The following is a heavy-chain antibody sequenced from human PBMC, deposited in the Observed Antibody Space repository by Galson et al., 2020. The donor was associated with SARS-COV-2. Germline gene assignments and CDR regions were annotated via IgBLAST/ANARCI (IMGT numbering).Heavy chain of an antibody. CDR1: GFSISFGHY. J-gene: IGHJ3*02. V-gene: IGHV4-38-2*01. CDR3: ARRASTTLIQGVIRPTGGFGI. CDR2: IYHSGNT. Sequence: ASETLSLTCAVSGFSISFGHYWGWIREPPGKGLEWIGSIYHSGNTNYNPSLKSRVTMSIDTSKDQFSLRLSSLTAADTAVYYCARRASTTLIQGVIRPTGGFGIWGQGTMVTVSS. D-gene: IGHD3-10*01.